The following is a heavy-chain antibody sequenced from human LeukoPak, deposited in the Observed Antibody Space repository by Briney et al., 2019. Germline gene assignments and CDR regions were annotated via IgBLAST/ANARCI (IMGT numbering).Heavy chain of an antibody. D-gene: IGHD4-17*01. CDR1: GYTFTSYY. V-gene: IGHV1-2*02. CDR3: ARDHGSKLRVPQGSFDI. CDR2: INPNSGGT. J-gene: IGHJ3*02. Sequence: GASVKVSCKASGYTFTSYYMHWVRQAPGQGLEWMGWINPNSGGTNYAQKFQGRVTMTRDTSISTAYMELSRLRSDDTAVYYCARDHGSKLRVPQGSFDIWGQGTMVTVSS.